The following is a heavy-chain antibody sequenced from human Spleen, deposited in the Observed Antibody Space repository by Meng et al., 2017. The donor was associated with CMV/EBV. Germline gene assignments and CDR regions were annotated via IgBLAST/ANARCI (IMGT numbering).Heavy chain of an antibody. D-gene: IGHD3-10*01. CDR1: GYSISSGYY. J-gene: IGHJ6*02. CDR3: AREPSSDYYGSGGYYSYYYYYYGMDV. V-gene: IGHV4-38-2*02. CDR2: IYHSGST. Sequence: SETLSLTCTVSGYSISSGYYWGWIRQPPGKGLEWIGSIYHSGSTSYNPSLKSRVTISVDTSKNQFSLKLSSVTAADTAVYYCAREPSSDYYGSGGYYSYYYYYYGMDVWGQGTTVTVSS.